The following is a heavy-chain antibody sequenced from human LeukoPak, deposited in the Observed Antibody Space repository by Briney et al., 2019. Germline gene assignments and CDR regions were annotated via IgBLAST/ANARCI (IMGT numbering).Heavy chain of an antibody. V-gene: IGHV3-66*04. J-gene: IGHJ3*02. CDR1: GLTVSRNY. CDR3: ARQRAFDI. Sequence: GGSLRLSCVASGLTVSRNYMSWVGQAPGKGLQWVSVIYSDGSTYYADSVKGRFTISRDNAKNTLYLQMNSLRAEDTAVYYCARQRAFDIWGQGTMVTVSS. CDR2: IYSDGST.